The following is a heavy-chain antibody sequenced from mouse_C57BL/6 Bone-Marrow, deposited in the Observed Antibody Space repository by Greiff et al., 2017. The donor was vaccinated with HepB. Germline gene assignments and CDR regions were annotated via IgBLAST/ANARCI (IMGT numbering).Heavy chain of an antibody. D-gene: IGHD1-1*01. J-gene: IGHJ4*01. CDR1: GYAFTNYL. CDR2: INPGSGGT. Sequence: QVQLQQSGAELVRPGTSVKVSCKASGYAFTNYLIEWVKQRPGQGLEWIGVINPGSGGTNYNEKFKGKATLTADKSSSTAYMQLSSLTSEDSAVYLCARDGSTPYYAMDYWGQGTSVTVSS. V-gene: IGHV1-54*01. CDR3: ARDGSTPYYAMDY.